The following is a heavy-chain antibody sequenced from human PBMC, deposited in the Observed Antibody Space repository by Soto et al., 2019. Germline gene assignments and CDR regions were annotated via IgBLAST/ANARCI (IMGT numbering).Heavy chain of an antibody. CDR2: INHSGST. V-gene: IGHV4-34*01. CDR1: GGSFSGYY. CDR3: ARKRVSIAVAGHNWFDP. J-gene: IGHJ5*02. D-gene: IGHD6-19*01. Sequence: SETLSLTCAVYGGSFSGYYWSWIRQPPGKGLEWIGEINHSGSTNYNPSLKSRVPISVDTSKNQFSLKLSSVTAADTAVYYCARKRVSIAVAGHNWFDPWGQGTLVTVSS.